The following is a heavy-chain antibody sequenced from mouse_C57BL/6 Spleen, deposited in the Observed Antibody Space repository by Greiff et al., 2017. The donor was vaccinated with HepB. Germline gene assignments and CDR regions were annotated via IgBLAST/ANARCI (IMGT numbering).Heavy chain of an antibody. D-gene: IGHD1-1*01. CDR2: IDPSDSYT. CDR3: ARRDYFLRYPDH. CDR1: GYTFTSYW. J-gene: IGHJ2*01. Sequence: QVQLQQPGAELVRPGTSVKLSCKASGYTFTSYWMHWVKQTPGQGLEWIGVIDPSDSYTNYNQKFKGKATLTLDTSSSTAYMQLSSLTSEAAAVYYCARRDYFLRYPDHWGQGTTRTVSS. V-gene: IGHV1-59*01.